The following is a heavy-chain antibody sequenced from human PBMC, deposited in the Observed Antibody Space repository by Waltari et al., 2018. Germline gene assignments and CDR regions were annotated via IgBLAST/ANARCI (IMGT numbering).Heavy chain of an antibody. CDR1: TLTFTDSA. D-gene: IGHD1-1*01. Sequence: EVQLVESGGGLVQPGGSLRLSCSASTLTFTDSAMHWVRQDAGKGLEFVSSISADGSRTYYADSVKGRFTISRDNSKDTLYLHMSSLRREDTAVYYCVKERGLQRFFDSWGQGTLVTVSS. CDR2: ISADGSRT. V-gene: IGHV3-64D*06. CDR3: VKERGLQRFFDS. J-gene: IGHJ4*02.